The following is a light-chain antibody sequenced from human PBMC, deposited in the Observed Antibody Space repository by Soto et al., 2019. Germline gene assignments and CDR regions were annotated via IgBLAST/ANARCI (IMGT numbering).Light chain of an antibody. V-gene: IGLV2-14*01. CDR2: EVS. J-gene: IGLJ1*01. CDR3: FSFTTDWTHV. Sequence: QSVLTQPAPVSGSPGQSITISCTGSSSDIGAYNYVSWFQQYPGKAPKLIISEVSNRPSGVSNRFSGSKSGTAASLTISGLQTEDEADYFCFSFTTDWTHVFGTGTKV. CDR1: SSDIGAYNY.